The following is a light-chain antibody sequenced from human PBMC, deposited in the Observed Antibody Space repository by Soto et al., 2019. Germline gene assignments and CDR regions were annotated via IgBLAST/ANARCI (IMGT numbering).Light chain of an antibody. V-gene: IGKV1-39*01. CDR3: QQSYNGPFT. CDR1: QSISSY. J-gene: IGKJ3*01. Sequence: DIQMTQSPSSLSASVGDRVTITCRASQSISSYLNWYQQRPGKAPNLLIYSASSLQTGVPSRFSGSGSGTDFTLTITNLQPEDFATYYCQQSYNGPFTFGPGTKVDL. CDR2: SAS.